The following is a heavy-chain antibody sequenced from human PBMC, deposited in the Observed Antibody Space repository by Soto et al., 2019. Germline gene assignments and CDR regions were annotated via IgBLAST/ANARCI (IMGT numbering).Heavy chain of an antibody. CDR3: ARQPKGYSSGSFDY. Sequence: LKISCKGSGYSFTSYWISWVRHIPGKGLEWMGRIDPSDSYTNYSPSFQGHVTISADKSISTAYLQWSSLKASDTAMYYCARQPKGYSSGSFDYWGQGTLVTVSS. CDR2: IDPSDSYT. J-gene: IGHJ4*02. V-gene: IGHV5-10-1*01. CDR1: GYSFTSYW. D-gene: IGHD6-19*01.